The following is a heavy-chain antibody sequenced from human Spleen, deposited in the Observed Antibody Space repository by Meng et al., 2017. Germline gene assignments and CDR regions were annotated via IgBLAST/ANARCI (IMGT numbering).Heavy chain of an antibody. J-gene: IGHJ4*02. D-gene: IGHD3-16*02. CDR1: GGSISNYY. V-gene: IGHV4-59*12. CDR3: ARFNRDYVWVSYRCFDY. Sequence: GSLRLSCTVSGGSISNYYWSWVRQPPGKGLEWIGYIIYSVNTNYNPSLKSRVTISVDTSKDQFSLKLSSVTAADTAVYYCARFNRDYVWVSYRCFDYWGQGTLVTVSS. CDR2: IIYSVNT.